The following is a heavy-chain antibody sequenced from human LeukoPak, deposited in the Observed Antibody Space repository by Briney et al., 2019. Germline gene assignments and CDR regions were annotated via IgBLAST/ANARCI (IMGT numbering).Heavy chain of an antibody. V-gene: IGHV4-59*08. CDR1: GDSISTYY. CDR3: ARLDLAGYHVDY. CDR2: INYSGRT. Sequence: RTSETLSLKCTLSGDSISTYYGSWIRQPPGKGLEWTGYINYSGRTNYNPSLKSRVTISLDTSKNQFSLKLSSVTAADTAVYYCARLDLAGYHVDYWGQGTLVTVSS. D-gene: IGHD3-9*01. J-gene: IGHJ4*02.